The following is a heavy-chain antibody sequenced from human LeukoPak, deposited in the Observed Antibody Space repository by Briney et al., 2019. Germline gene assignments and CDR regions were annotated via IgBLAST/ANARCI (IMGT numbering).Heavy chain of an antibody. CDR2: INHSGST. J-gene: IGHJ4*02. CDR1: GGSFSGYY. D-gene: IGHD3-22*01. CDR3: AGGVDDSSGYHPYFDY. Sequence: SETLSLTCAVYGGSFSGYYWSWIRQPPGKGLEWIGEINHSGSTNYNPSLKSRVTISVDTSKNQFSLKLSSVTAADTAVYYCAGGVDDSSGYHPYFDYWGQGTLVTVSS. V-gene: IGHV4-34*01.